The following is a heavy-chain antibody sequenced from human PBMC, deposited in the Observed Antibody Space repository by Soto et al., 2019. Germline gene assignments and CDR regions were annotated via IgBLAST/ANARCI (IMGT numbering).Heavy chain of an antibody. CDR3: ALITGVTYYYFFDY. V-gene: IGHV1-18*01. Sequence: QVHLVQSGVEVRTTGASVRVSCKASGYTFSNYGLSWVRQAPGQGLEWMGWISPYSGDTNYAQNLQDRVTMTTDTSTSTAFMELRSLRSDDTGVYYCALITGVTYYYFFDYWGQATLVTVSS. D-gene: IGHD1-26*01. J-gene: IGHJ4*02. CDR1: GYTFSNYG. CDR2: ISPYSGDT.